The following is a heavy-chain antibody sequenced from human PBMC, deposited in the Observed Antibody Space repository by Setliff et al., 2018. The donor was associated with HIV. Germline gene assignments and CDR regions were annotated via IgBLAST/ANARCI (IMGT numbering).Heavy chain of an antibody. CDR3: ATLFRPPSYHDRNGYG. Sequence: ASVKVSCKASGYIFTNNYMHWVRQAPGQGLEWMGVLNPGGGTTYAQNFQGRVTMTSDTSTSTVYMELRSLRSEDTAVYYCATLFRPPSYHDRNGYGWGQGTLVTVSS. D-gene: IGHD3-22*01. J-gene: IGHJ4*02. V-gene: IGHV1-46*01. CDR2: LNPGGGT. CDR1: GYIFTNNY.